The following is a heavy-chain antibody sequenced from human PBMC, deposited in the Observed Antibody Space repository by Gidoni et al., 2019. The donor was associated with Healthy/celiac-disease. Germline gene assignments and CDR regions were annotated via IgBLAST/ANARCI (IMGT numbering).Heavy chain of an antibody. V-gene: IGHV3-33*01. Sequence: QVQLVESGGGVVQPGRSLRLSCAASGFTFSSYGMHLVRQAPGKGLEWGAVIWYDGSNKYYADSVKGRFTISRDNSKNTLYLQMNSLRAEDTAVYYCARDFPYCSSTSCYTTEAFDYWGQGTLVTVSS. D-gene: IGHD2-2*02. CDR1: GFTFSSYG. CDR3: ARDFPYCSSTSCYTTEAFDY. CDR2: IWYDGSNK. J-gene: IGHJ4*02.